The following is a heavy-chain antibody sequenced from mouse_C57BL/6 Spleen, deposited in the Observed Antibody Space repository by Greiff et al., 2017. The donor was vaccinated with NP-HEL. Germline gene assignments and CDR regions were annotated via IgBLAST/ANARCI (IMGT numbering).Heavy chain of an antibody. Sequence: QVQLQQPGAELVKPGASVKMSCKASGYTFTSYWITWVKQRPGQGLEWIGDIYPGSGSTNYNEKFKSKATLTVDTSSSTAYMQLSSLTSEDSAVYYCARPHYYGSSDWYFDVWGTGTTVTVSS. CDR3: ARPHYYGSSDWYFDV. CDR1: GYTFTSYW. CDR2: IYPGSGST. D-gene: IGHD1-1*01. V-gene: IGHV1-55*01. J-gene: IGHJ1*03.